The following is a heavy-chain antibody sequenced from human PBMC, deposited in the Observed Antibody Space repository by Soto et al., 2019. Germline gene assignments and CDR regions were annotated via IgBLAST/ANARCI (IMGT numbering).Heavy chain of an antibody. D-gene: IGHD5-12*01. CDR3: ASGRARWLRIDYFDY. CDR1: GGTFSSYA. V-gene: IGHV1-69*06. Sequence: QVQLVQSGAEVKKPGSSVKVSCKASGGTFSSYAISWVRQAPGQGLEWMGGIIPIFGTANYAQKFQGRVTMTADKSTSTDYMELSSLRSEDTAVYYCASGRARWLRIDYFDYWGQGTLVTVSS. J-gene: IGHJ4*02. CDR2: IIPIFGTA.